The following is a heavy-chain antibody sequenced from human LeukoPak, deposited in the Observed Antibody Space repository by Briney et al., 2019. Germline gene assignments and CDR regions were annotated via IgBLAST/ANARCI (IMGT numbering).Heavy chain of an antibody. D-gene: IGHD4-17*01. V-gene: IGHV4-59*01. CDR2: IYYSGST. CDR3: ARHFYPAETTGGYFDL. J-gene: IGHJ2*01. CDR1: GGSISSYY. Sequence: SETLSLTCTVSGGSISSYYWSWIRQPPGKGLEWIGYIYYSGSTNYNPSLKSRVTISVDTSKNQFSLKLSSVTAADTAVYYCARHFYPAETTGGYFDLWGRGTLVTVSA.